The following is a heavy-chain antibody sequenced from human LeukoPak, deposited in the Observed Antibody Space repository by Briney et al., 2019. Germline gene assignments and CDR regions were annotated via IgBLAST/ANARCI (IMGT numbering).Heavy chain of an antibody. CDR3: ARDQGSYDRGLDY. CDR2: IYYSGSA. Sequence: SETLSLTCSVSGGSISNYYWSWIRQPPGKGLEWIGSIYYSGSANYNPSLKSRVTILVDTSKNQFSLNLTSVTAADTALYYCARDQGSYDRGLDYWGQGTLVTVSS. D-gene: IGHD3-3*01. V-gene: IGHV4-59*01. J-gene: IGHJ4*02. CDR1: GGSISNYY.